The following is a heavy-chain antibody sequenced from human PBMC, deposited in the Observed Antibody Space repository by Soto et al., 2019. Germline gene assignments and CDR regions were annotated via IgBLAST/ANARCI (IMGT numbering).Heavy chain of an antibody. CDR1: GGSISSGDYY. V-gene: IGHV4-30-4*01. D-gene: IGHD6-13*01. J-gene: IGHJ4*02. CDR2: IYYSGST. CDR3: ARHSNEYRKSLDD. Sequence: SETLSLTCTVSGGSISSGDYYWSWIRQPPGKGLEWIGYIYYSGSTYYNPSLKSRVTISVDTSKNQFSLKLSSVTAADTAVYYCARHSNEYRKSLDDWGQGTRVTVAS.